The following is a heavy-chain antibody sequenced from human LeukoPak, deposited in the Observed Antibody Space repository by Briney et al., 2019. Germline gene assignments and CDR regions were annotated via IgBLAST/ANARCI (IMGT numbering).Heavy chain of an antibody. V-gene: IGHV4-30-4*01. CDR1: GGSIISGDYY. CDR2: IYYSGST. J-gene: IGHJ4*02. Sequence: PSQTLSLTCTVSGGSIISGDYYWSWIRQPPGKGLEWIGYIYYSGSTYYNPSLKSRVTISVDTSKNQFSLKLSSVTAADTAVYCCARGMSMVRGVIGDWGQGTLVTVSS. CDR3: ARGMSMVRGVIGD. D-gene: IGHD3-10*01.